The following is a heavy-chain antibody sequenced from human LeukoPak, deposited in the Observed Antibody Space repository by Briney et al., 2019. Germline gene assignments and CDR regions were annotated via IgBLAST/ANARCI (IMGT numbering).Heavy chain of an antibody. D-gene: IGHD2-2*01. CDR1: GYSFTSYW. V-gene: IGHV5-51*01. CDR2: IYPGDSDT. Sequence: GESLKISCKGSGYSFTSYWIGWVRQMPGKGLEWMGIIYPGDSDTRYSPSFQGQVTISADKSISTAYLQWSSLKASDTAMYYCARQSSTSHFLGHGPYYYYYMDVWGKGTTVTVSS. CDR3: ARQSSTSHFLGHGPYYYYYMDV. J-gene: IGHJ6*03.